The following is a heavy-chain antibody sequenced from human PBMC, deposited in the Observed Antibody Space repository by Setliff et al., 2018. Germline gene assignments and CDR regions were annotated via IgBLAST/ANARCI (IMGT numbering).Heavy chain of an antibody. Sequence: PSETLSLTCTVSGGSISSYSWSWIRQPPGKGLQWIGYISYSGATNYSPSLKSRVTISVDTSKNQFSLRLNSVTAADTAVYYCARHASSYSDRSGYYYEIGYFRHWGQGTLVTV. J-gene: IGHJ1*01. D-gene: IGHD3-22*01. CDR3: ARHASSYSDRSGYYYEIGYFRH. CDR1: GGSISSYS. V-gene: IGHV4-59*08. CDR2: ISYSGAT.